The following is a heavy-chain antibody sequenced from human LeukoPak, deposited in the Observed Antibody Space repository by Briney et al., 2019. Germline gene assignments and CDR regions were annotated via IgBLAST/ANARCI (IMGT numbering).Heavy chain of an antibody. J-gene: IGHJ4*02. V-gene: IGHV3-13*04. Sequence: PGGSLRLSCAASGFTFSGYDLHWVRQSTEKGLEWVSAIGTTGDTYYIGSVKGRFTVSRENAKNSLYLQMNSLRAEDTAVYYCAKDTEAQPPQGYLDPDIVVVPAAKGYYFDYWGQGTLVTVSS. D-gene: IGHD2-2*01. CDR1: GFTFSGYD. CDR3: AKDTEAQPPQGYLDPDIVVVPAAKGYYFDY. CDR2: IGTTGDT.